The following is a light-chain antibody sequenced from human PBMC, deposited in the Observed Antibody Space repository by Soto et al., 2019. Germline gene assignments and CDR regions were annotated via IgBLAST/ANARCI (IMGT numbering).Light chain of an antibody. J-gene: IGKJ3*01. CDR2: SAS. CDR1: QSINTN. V-gene: IGKV3-20*01. Sequence: EVVLTQSPGTLSLSPGERATLSCRASQSINTNLAWYQHKPGQAPRLLIYSASSRAAGIPDRFSGSGSLTDFTLTISRLEPEDFAVYYCQQYGTSRVTFGPGTKVDSK. CDR3: QQYGTSRVT.